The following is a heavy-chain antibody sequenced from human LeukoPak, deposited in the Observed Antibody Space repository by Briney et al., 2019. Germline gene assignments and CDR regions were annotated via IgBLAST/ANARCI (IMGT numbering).Heavy chain of an antibody. V-gene: IGHV3-48*03. J-gene: IGHJ4*02. CDR3: AREADGYNLACFDY. CDR2: ISSSGSTI. D-gene: IGHD5-24*01. Sequence: GGSLRLSCAASGFTFSSYEMNWVRQAPGKGLEWVSYISSSGSTIYYADSVKGRFTISRDNAKNSLYLQMNSLRAEDTAVYYCAREADGYNLACFDYWGQGTLVTVSS. CDR1: GFTFSSYE.